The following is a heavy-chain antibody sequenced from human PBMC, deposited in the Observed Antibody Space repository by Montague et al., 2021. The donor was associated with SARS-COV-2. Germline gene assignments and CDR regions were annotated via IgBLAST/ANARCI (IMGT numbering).Heavy chain of an antibody. CDR2: IWYDGSNK. Sequence: SLRLSCAASGFTFSSYGMHWVRQAPGKGLEWVAVIWYDGSNKYYADSVKGRFTISRDNSKNTLYLQMNSLRAEDTAVYYCARDLNPAIPVVWYYYYGMDAWGQGTTVTVSS. CDR3: ARDLNPAIPVVWYYYYGMDA. CDR1: GFTFSSYG. D-gene: IGHD2-2*02. J-gene: IGHJ6*02. V-gene: IGHV3-33*01.